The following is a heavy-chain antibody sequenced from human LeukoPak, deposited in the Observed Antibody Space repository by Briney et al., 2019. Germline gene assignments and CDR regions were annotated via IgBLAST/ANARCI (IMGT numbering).Heavy chain of an antibody. V-gene: IGHV3-7*01. CDR2: IKQDGSEK. CDR3: ARDRWELLSDSYHYCGLDV. D-gene: IGHD2-15*01. Sequence: GGSLRLSCAASGFTFSNYWMSWVRQAPGKGLEWVANIKQDGSEKCYVDSVKGRFTISRDNAKNSLYLQMNSLRAEDTAVYYCARDRWELLSDSYHYCGLDVWGQGTTVTVSS. CDR1: GFTFSNYW. J-gene: IGHJ6*02.